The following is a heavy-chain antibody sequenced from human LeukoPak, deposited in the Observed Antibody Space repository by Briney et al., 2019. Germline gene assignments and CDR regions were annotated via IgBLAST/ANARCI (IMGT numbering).Heavy chain of an antibody. Sequence: SETLSLTCTVSGGSISSYYWSWIQQPPGKGLEWIGYIYYSGSTNYNPSLKSRVTISVDTSKNQFSLKLSSVTAADTAMYYCARHETGGSYPLKYWGQGLLVTVSS. D-gene: IGHD1-26*01. J-gene: IGHJ4*02. V-gene: IGHV4-59*08. CDR2: IYYSGST. CDR3: ARHETGGSYPLKY. CDR1: GGSISSYY.